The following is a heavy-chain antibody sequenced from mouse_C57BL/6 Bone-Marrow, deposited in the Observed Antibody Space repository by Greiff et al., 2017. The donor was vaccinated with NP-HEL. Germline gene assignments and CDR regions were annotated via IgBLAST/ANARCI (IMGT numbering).Heavy chain of an antibody. Sequence: EVKLMESGGGLVQPGGSMKLSCAASGFTFSDAWMAWVRQSPEKGLEWVAEIRNKANNHATYYAESVKGRFTISRDVSKSVVNLQMNSLRAEDTGIYYCTPIYYDYPWFAYWGQGTLVTVSA. CDR1: GFTFSDAW. CDR3: TPIYYDYPWFAY. CDR2: IRNKANNHAT. J-gene: IGHJ3*01. V-gene: IGHV6-6*01. D-gene: IGHD2-4*01.